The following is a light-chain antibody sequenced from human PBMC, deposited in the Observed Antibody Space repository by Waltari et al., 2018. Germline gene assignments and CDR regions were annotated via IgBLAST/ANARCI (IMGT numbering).Light chain of an antibody. CDR2: MAS. CDR3: QQYNSYSPET. Sequence: DIQMTQYPSTLSASVGDRVTITCRSSQSISSWLAWYPQKPGKAPKFLIYMASSLESGVPSRFSGSVSGTEFTLTFSSLQPDDFATYSCQQYNSYSPETFGQGTKVKI. CDR1: QSISSW. J-gene: IGKJ1*01. V-gene: IGKV1-5*03.